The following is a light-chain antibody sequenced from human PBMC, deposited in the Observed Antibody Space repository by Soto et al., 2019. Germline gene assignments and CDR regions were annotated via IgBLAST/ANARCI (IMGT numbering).Light chain of an antibody. V-gene: IGKV3-15*01. CDR1: QSISSS. Sequence: EIVMTQSPATLSVSPGERATLSCRASQSISSSLAWYQQKPGQAPRLLIYGASTRATGIPARFSGSGSGTEFTLTISSLQSEDFAVYYCQQYNNGPTNTFGQGTKLEIK. CDR3: QQYNNGPTNT. CDR2: GAS. J-gene: IGKJ2*01.